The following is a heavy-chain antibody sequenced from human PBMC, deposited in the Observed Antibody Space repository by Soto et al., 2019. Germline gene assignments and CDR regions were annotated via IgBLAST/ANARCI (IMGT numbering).Heavy chain of an antibody. Sequence: EVQLLESGGGLVQPGGSLRLSCAPSGFTFTTYAMSWVRQAPGKGLEWVSSISSGGDTYYADSVKGRFTISRDSSKNTLYLQMNNRRAEDTATYYCAKDYSSGYYAFDIWGRGTMVTVSS. V-gene: IGHV3-23*01. CDR2: ISSGGDT. CDR1: GFTFTTYA. CDR3: AKDYSSGYYAFDI. J-gene: IGHJ3*02. D-gene: IGHD3-22*01.